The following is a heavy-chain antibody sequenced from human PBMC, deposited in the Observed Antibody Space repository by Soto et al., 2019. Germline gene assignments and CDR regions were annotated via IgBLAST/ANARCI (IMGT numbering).Heavy chain of an antibody. Sequence: PSETLSLTCTVSGGSISSSSYYWGWIRQPPGKGLEWIGSIYYSGSTYYNPSLKSRVTISVDTSKNQFSLKLSSVTAADTAVYYCAEQQPTLLLDYSAQGSLVIVSS. D-gene: IGHD6-13*01. J-gene: IGHJ4*02. CDR2: IYYSGST. V-gene: IGHV4-39*01. CDR1: GGSISSSSYY. CDR3: AEQQPTLLLDY.